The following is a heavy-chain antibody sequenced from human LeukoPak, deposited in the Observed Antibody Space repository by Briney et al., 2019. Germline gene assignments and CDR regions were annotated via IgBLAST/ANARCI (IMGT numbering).Heavy chain of an antibody. CDR2: ISGSGGST. CDR3: AKDRNRDDFWSGFPAGWFDP. J-gene: IGHJ5*02. D-gene: IGHD3-3*01. Sequence: GGSLRLSCAASGFPLNSYAMSWVRPAPGEGLGWGSAISGSGGSTYYADSVKGRFTISRDNSKNTLYLQMNSLRAEDTAVYYCAKDRNRDDFWSGFPAGWFDPWGQGTLVTVSS. CDR1: GFPLNSYA. V-gene: IGHV3-23*01.